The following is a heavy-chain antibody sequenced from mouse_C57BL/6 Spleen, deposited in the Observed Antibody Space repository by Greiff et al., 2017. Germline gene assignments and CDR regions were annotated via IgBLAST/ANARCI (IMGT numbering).Heavy chain of an antibody. CDR2: INPNNGGT. CDR3: ARSEGPGTSWFAY. CDR1: GYTFTDYN. V-gene: IGHV1-18*01. D-gene: IGHD4-1*01. Sequence: EVQLQQSGPELVKPGASVKIPCKASGYTFTDYNMDWVKQSHGKSLEWIGDINPNNGGTIYNQKFKGKATLTVDKSSSTAYMELRSLTSEDTAVYYCARSEGPGTSWFAYWGQGTLVTVSA. J-gene: IGHJ3*01.